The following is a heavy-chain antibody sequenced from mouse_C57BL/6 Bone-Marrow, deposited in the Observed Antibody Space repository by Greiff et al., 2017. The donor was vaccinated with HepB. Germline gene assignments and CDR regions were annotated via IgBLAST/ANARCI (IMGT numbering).Heavy chain of an antibody. J-gene: IGHJ2*01. Sequence: QVQLQQSGAELVMPGASVKLSCKASGYTFTSYWMHWVKQRPGQGLEWIGEIDPSDSYTNYNQKFKGKSTLTVDKSSSTAYMQLSSLTSEDSAVYYCASWPDYWGQGTTLTVSS. CDR3: ASWPDY. CDR1: GYTFTSYW. CDR2: IDPSDSYT. V-gene: IGHV1-69*01.